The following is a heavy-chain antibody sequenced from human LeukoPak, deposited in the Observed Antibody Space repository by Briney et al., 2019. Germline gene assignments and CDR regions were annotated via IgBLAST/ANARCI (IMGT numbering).Heavy chain of an antibody. J-gene: IGHJ4*02. D-gene: IGHD2-2*01. CDR1: GYTFTSYG. CDR2: ISAYNGNT. V-gene: IGHV1-18*01. CDR3: ARDRGPAALLRPWYFDY. Sequence: ASVKVSCKASGYTFTSYGISWVRQAPGQGLEWMGWISAYNGNTNYAQKLQGRVTMTTDTSTSTAYMELRSLRSDDTAVYYCARDRGPAALLRPWYFDYWGQGTLVTVSS.